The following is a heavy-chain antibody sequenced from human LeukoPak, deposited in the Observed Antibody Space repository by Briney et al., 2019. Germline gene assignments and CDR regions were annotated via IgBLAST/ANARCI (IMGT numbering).Heavy chain of an antibody. D-gene: IGHD3-3*01. Sequence: SETLSLTCAVYGGSFSGYYWSWIRQPPGKGLEWIGYIYYSGSTNYNPSLKSRVTISVDTSKNQFSLKLSSVTAADTAVYYCARESDGYDFWSGFDYWGQGTLVTVSS. CDR2: IYYSGST. CDR1: GGSFSGYY. V-gene: IGHV4-59*01. J-gene: IGHJ4*02. CDR3: ARESDGYDFWSGFDY.